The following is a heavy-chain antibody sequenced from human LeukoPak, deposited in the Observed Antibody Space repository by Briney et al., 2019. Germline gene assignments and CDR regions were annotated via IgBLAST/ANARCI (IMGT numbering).Heavy chain of an antibody. CDR3: ARNQDYGVYKSVGAFDI. J-gene: IGHJ3*02. CDR2: IWYDGSNK. V-gene: IGHV3-33*01. Sequence: QSGGSLRLSCAASGFTFSGYGMHWVRQAPGKGLEWVAVIWYDGSNKYYADSVKGRFTISRDNSNNTLYLQMNSLRAEDTAVYYCARNQDYGVYKSVGAFDIWGQGTMVSVSS. CDR1: GFTFSGYG. D-gene: IGHD4-17*01.